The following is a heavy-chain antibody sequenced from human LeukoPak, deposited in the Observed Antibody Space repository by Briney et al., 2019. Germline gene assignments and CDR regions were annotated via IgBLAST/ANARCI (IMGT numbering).Heavy chain of an antibody. V-gene: IGHV5-51*01. Sequence: GESLKISCKGSGYTFTSYWIGWVRQMPGKSLEWMGTIYPGDSNTRYSPSFQGQVIFSADKSISTAYLQWSSLKASDTAIYYCVRVGGASSVYDPVDYWGQGTLVTVSS. D-gene: IGHD5/OR15-5a*01. CDR1: GYTFTSYW. CDR3: VRVGGASSVYDPVDY. J-gene: IGHJ4*02. CDR2: IYPGDSNT.